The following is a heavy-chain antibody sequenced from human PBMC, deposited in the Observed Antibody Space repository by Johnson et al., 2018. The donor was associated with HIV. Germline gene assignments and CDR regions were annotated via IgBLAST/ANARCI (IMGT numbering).Heavy chain of an antibody. CDR3: ARRRYSSTWHDAFDI. V-gene: IGHV3-23*04. D-gene: IGHD6-13*01. Sequence: EVQLVESGGGLVQPGGSLRLSCAASGFTFSSNVMSWFRQAPGKGLEWVSVISGSGGSTGDADSAKGRFTISRDNSKNTLYLQMNSLRVEDTAVYYCARRRYSSTWHDAFDIWGQGTMVTVSS. CDR1: GFTFSSNV. CDR2: ISGSGGST. J-gene: IGHJ3*02.